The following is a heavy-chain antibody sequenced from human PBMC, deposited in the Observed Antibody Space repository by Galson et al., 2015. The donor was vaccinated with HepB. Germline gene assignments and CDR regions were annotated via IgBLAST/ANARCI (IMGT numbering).Heavy chain of an antibody. CDR1: GGSISSSIYY. CDR2: IYYTGST. J-gene: IGHJ2*01. D-gene: IGHD6-13*01. Sequence: ETLSLTCTVSGGSISSSIYYWGWIRQPPGKGLEWIGTIYYTGSTYYNPSLKSRVSISVDTSKNQFSLKLSSVTAADTAVYYCARLTPVPPKYGSSWYYRDWYFDLWGRGTLVTVSS. CDR3: ARLTPVPPKYGSSWYYRDWYFDL. V-gene: IGHV4-39*01.